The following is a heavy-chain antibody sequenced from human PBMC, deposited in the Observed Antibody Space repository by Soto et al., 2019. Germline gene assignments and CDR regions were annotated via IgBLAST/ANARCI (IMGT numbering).Heavy chain of an antibody. V-gene: IGHV3-74*01. D-gene: IGHD6-19*01. CDR1: GFTFNIYA. CDR3: ARGYSSGPDY. Sequence: GGSLRLSCAASGFTFNIYAMSWVRQAPGKGLEWVSRINSDGSTTTYADSVKGRFTIFRHNAKNTPYLQLNSLRAEDTALYYCARGYSSGPDYWGQGTLVTVSS. CDR2: INSDGSTT. J-gene: IGHJ4*02.